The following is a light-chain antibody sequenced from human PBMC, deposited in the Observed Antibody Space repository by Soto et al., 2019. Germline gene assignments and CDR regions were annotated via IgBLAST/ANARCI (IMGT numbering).Light chain of an antibody. CDR1: QSVSSN. V-gene: IGKV3-15*01. CDR2: GAS. Sequence: EIVMTQSPATLSVSPGERATLSCRASQSVSSNLAWYQHKPGKAPRLLISGASTSATGSPARFSGSGSGTEFTLIISSLQYEDFAGYYCQQDNNWPPWTFGQGTKVEIK. J-gene: IGKJ1*01. CDR3: QQDNNWPPWT.